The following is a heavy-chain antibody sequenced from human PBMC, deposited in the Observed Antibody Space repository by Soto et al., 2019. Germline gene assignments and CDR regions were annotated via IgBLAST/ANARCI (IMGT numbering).Heavy chain of an antibody. Sequence: GGSLRLSCAASGFTFSSYSMNWVRQAPGKGLEWVSYISSSSSTIYYADSVKGRFTISRDNAKNSLYLQMNSLRDEDTAVYYCARVGAWFGEEIDAFDIWGQGTMVTVSS. J-gene: IGHJ3*02. V-gene: IGHV3-48*02. CDR2: ISSSSSTI. D-gene: IGHD3-10*01. CDR3: ARVGAWFGEEIDAFDI. CDR1: GFTFSSYS.